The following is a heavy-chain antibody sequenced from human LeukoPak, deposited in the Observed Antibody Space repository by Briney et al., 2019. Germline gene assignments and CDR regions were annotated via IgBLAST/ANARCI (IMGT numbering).Heavy chain of an antibody. CDR1: GYRFSNYW. Sequence: GESLKISCKGSGYRFSNYWIGWVRHMPGKGLEWMGMIYPGDSDIRYSPSFQGQVTISADKSISTAYLQWSSLKASDTAMYYCARQEYCSGGSCYTWFDPWGQGTLVTVSP. CDR2: IYPGDSDI. D-gene: IGHD2-15*01. J-gene: IGHJ5*02. V-gene: IGHV5-51*01. CDR3: ARQEYCSGGSCYTWFDP.